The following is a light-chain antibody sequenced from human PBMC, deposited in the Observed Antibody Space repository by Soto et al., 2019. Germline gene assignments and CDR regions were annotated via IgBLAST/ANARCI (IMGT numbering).Light chain of an antibody. V-gene: IGKV3-20*01. CDR1: QTLTSRH. CDR3: QQYGYSRT. CDR2: GSS. J-gene: IGKJ1*01. Sequence: EVVLTQSPGTLSLSPAERATLACRASQTLTSRHLAWFQRKPGQAPRLLIYGSSSRATDIPDRFSGSGSGTDFTLTISTLEPEDFAIYYCQQYGYSRTFGQGTKVDIK.